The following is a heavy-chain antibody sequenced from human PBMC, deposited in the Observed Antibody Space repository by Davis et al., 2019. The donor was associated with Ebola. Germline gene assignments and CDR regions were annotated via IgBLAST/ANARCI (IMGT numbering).Heavy chain of an antibody. Sequence: GESLKISCAASGFTFNTYSMNWVRQAPGKGLEWVSSISSTSTYIHYADLVKGRFTISRDNAKKSLYLQMESLRAEDTAVYYCARVRDTAMGDAFDIWGQGTMVTVSS. J-gene: IGHJ3*02. V-gene: IGHV3-21*01. CDR2: ISSTSTYI. CDR1: GFTFNTYS. D-gene: IGHD5-18*01. CDR3: ARVRDTAMGDAFDI.